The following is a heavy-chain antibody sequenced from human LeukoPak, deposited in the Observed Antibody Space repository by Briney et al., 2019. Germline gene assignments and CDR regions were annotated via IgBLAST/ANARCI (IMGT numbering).Heavy chain of an antibody. CDR2: LYYAGST. Sequence: SETLSLTCTVSGGSISSSGYYWGWIRQPPGEGLEWIGSLYYAGSTYFKPSLKSRVTMSVDTSKNKFSLKLRSVTAADTAIYYCARLYSVVVPTAIRGYFDYWGQGTLVTVSS. CDR3: ARLYSVVVPTAIRGYFDY. J-gene: IGHJ4*02. CDR1: GGSISSSGYY. V-gene: IGHV4-39*01. D-gene: IGHD2-2*01.